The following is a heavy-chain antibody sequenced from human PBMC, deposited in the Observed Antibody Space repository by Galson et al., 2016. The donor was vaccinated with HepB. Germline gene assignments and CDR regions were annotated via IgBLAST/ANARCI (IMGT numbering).Heavy chain of an antibody. CDR2: ISYDAKNV. Sequence: SLRLSCAASGFSLSNSAMHWARQAPGKGLEWVAKISYDAKNVYYAESVRGRSAISRDYSKNALYLGMNSLRVEDTAVYYCAADATTIVTVFVYWGQGTLVTVSS. CDR1: GFSLSNSA. J-gene: IGHJ4*02. V-gene: IGHV3-30*03. CDR3: AADATTIVTVFVY. D-gene: IGHD2-21*01.